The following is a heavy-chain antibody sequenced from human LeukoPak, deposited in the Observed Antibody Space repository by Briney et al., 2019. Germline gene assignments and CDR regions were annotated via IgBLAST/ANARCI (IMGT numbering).Heavy chain of an antibody. Sequence: GGSLRLSCAASGFTFDDYAMHWVRQAPGKGLGWVSGISWNSGSIGYADSVKGRFTISRDNAKNSLYLQMNSLRAEDTALYYCAKVSTFDWGYMDVWGKGTTVTVSS. CDR1: GFTFDDYA. V-gene: IGHV3-9*01. D-gene: IGHD3-9*01. J-gene: IGHJ6*03. CDR2: ISWNSGSI. CDR3: AKVSTFDWGYMDV.